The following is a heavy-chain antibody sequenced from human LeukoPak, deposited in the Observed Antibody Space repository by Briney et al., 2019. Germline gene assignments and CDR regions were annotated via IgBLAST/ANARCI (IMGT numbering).Heavy chain of an antibody. CDR2: IIPIFGTA. J-gene: IGHJ6*02. CDR1: GGTFSSYA. V-gene: IGHV1-69*13. D-gene: IGHD2-15*01. CDR3: ARDRVVVVVAATYYYYGMDV. Sequence: ASVKVSCTASGGTFSSYAISWVRQAPGQGLEWMGGIIPIFGTANYAQKFQGRVTITADESTSTAYMELSSLRSEDTAVYYCARDRVVVVVAATYYYYGMDVWGQGTTVTVSS.